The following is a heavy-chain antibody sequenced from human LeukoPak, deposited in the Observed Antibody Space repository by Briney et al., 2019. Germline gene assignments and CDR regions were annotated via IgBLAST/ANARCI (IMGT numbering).Heavy chain of an antibody. D-gene: IGHD6-13*01. CDR2: ISSTSNHK. CDR1: GFTFSSYW. J-gene: IGHJ3*02. Sequence: GGPLRLSCAASGFTFSSYWMTWVRQAPGKGLEWVASISSTSNHKYHADSVKGRFTISRDNDKNSLYLQMNSLRAEDTALYYCATRVTADSYDASDIWGQGTMVTVSS. V-gene: IGHV3-21*06. CDR3: ATRVTADSYDASDI.